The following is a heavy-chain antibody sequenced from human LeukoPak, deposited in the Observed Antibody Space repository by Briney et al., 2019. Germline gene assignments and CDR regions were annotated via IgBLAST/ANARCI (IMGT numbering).Heavy chain of an antibody. J-gene: IGHJ4*02. CDR2: ISAYNGNT. CDR3: ARVTYSSGWYYFDY. D-gene: IGHD6-19*01. Sequence: ASMKVSCKASGYTFTSYGISWVRQAPGQGLEWMGWISAYNGNTNYAQKLQGRVTMTTDPSTSTAYMELRSLRSDDTAVYYCARVTYSSGWYYFDYWGQGTLVTVSS. V-gene: IGHV1-18*01. CDR1: GYTFTSYG.